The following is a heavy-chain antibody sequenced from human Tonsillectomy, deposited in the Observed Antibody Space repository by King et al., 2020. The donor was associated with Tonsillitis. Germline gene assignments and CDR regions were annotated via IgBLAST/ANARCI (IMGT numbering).Heavy chain of an antibody. CDR3: ARPKNFGKWLAKDYYSYGMDV. CDR2: ISYDGSNK. Sequence: VQLVESGGGVVQPGKSLRLSCAASGFTFSSYGMHWVRQAPGKGLEWVAVISYDGSNKYYADSVKGRFTISRDNSKKTLYLQMNSLRAEDTAVYYCARPKNFGKWLAKDYYSYGMDVWGQGTTVTVSS. J-gene: IGHJ6*02. V-gene: IGHV3-33*05. CDR1: GFTFSSYG. D-gene: IGHD6-19*01.